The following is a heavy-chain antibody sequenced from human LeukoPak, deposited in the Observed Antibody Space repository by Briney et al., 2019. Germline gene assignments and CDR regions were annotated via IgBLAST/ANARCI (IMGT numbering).Heavy chain of an antibody. CDR2: VNPYNDKT. V-gene: IGHV1-8*03. CDR1: GYTFNTFD. Sequence: ASVKVSCKASGYTFNTFDINWVRQATGQGPEWMGWVNPYNDKTVYAPKFQGRVSISSNNSINPAYMEFSGLKSADTAVYFCARGRRLRGVTSRPIYYYYYMDVWGGGTTVTVSS. J-gene: IGHJ6*03. CDR3: ARGRRLRGVTSRPIYYYYYMDV. D-gene: IGHD3-10*01.